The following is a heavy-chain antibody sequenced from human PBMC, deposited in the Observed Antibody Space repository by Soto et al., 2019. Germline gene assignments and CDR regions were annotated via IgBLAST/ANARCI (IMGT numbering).Heavy chain of an antibody. CDR3: ARGSSDIDY. CDR1: GYTFTSYG. CDR2: ISAYNGNT. V-gene: IGHV1-18*01. D-gene: IGHD2-15*01. J-gene: IGHJ4*02. Sequence: QVQLVQSGAEVKKPGASVKVSCKASGYTFTSYGISWVRQAPGQGLEWMGWISAYNGNTNYAQKLQGRVTMTTGTSKSTAYMEVRTLRSDNTAVYYWARGSSDIDYWGQGTLVTVSS.